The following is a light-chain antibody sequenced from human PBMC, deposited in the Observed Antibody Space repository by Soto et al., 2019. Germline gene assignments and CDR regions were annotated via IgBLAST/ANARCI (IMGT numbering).Light chain of an antibody. J-gene: IGKJ1*01. CDR2: SAS. Sequence: VIWMTQSPALLYASTGDRGTTSCRMSQGISSYLAWYQQKPGQAPRLLIFSASTRATGFPDRFTGSVSGTEFTLTISGLQSEDFAVYFCQQYTDRPRTFGQGTKVDI. V-gene: IGKV1D-8*01. CDR1: QGISSY. CDR3: QQYTDRPRT.